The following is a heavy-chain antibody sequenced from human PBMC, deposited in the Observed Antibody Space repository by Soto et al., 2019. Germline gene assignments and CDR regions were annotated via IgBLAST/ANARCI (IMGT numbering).Heavy chain of an antibody. J-gene: IGHJ4*02. CDR3: ARGARYGPYYFDY. Sequence: PSETLSLTCTVSGGSISSGGYYWSWIRQHPGKGLEWIGYIYYSGSTYYNPSLKSRVTISVDTSKNQFSMKLSSVTAADTAVYYCARGARYGPYYFDYWGQGTLVTVSS. CDR2: IYYSGST. D-gene: IGHD4-17*01. CDR1: GGSISSGGYY. V-gene: IGHV4-31*03.